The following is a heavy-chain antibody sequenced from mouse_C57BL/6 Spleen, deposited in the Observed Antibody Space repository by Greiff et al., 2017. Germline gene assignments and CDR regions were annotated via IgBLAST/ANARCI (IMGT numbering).Heavy chain of an antibody. CDR2: IYPGSGST. J-gene: IGHJ2*01. CDR3: AYYDYDEGGFDY. V-gene: IGHV1-55*01. D-gene: IGHD2-4*01. Sequence: VQLQQPGAELVKPGASVKMSCKASGYTFTSYWITWVKQRPGQGLEWIGDIYPGSGSTNYNEKFKSKATLTVDTSSSTAYMQLSSLTSEDSAVYYCAYYDYDEGGFDYWGQGTTLTVSS. CDR1: GYTFTSYW.